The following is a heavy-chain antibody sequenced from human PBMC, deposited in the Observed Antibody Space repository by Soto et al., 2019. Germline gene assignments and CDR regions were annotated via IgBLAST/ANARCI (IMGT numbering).Heavy chain of an antibody. D-gene: IGHD2-15*01. CDR1: GYTFTSYA. CDR2: IIAGNGNT. J-gene: IGHJ6*02. V-gene: IGHV1-3*01. CDR3: ALSLGGPYYGMDV. Sequence: ASVKVSCKASGYTFTSYAMHWVRQAPGQRLEWMGWIIAGNGNTKYSQKFQGRVTITRGTSANTAYMELSSLRSEDTAVFYCALSLGGPYYGMDVWGQGTTVTVSS.